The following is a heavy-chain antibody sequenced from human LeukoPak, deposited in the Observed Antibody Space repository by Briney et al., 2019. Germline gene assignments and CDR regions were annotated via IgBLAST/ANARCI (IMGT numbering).Heavy chain of an antibody. J-gene: IGHJ4*02. CDR1: GYSISSGYY. CDR2: IYYSGST. Sequence: SETPSLTCTVSGYSISSGYYWGWIRQPPGKGLEWIGYIYYSGSTYYNPSLKSRVTISVDTSKNQFSLKLSSVTAADTAVYYCARGHVDTATAIVLHYWGQGTLVTVSS. V-gene: IGHV4-38-2*02. CDR3: ARGHVDTATAIVLHY. D-gene: IGHD5-18*01.